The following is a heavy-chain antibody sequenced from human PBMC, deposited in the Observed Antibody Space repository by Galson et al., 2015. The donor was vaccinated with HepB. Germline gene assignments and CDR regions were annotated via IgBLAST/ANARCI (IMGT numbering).Heavy chain of an antibody. CDR1: GFSFSDHY. Sequence: SLRLSCAASGFSFSDHYMDWVCQAPGKGLEWVGRVRRKDNGYSTEYAASVKGRFIVSRDDSTKSIYLQVNGLKTEDTALYYCARVGPPSYSSSDYWGQGTLVTVSS. J-gene: IGHJ4*02. V-gene: IGHV3-72*01. CDR2: VRRKDNGYST. CDR3: ARVGPPSYSSSDY. D-gene: IGHD6-19*01.